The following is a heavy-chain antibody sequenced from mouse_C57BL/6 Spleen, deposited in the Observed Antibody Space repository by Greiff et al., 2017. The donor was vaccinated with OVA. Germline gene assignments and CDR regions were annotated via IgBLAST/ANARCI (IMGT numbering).Heavy chain of an antibody. D-gene: IGHD1-1*01. CDR1: GYAFSSSW. V-gene: IGHV1-82*01. CDR2: IYPGDGDT. CDR3: ARRGGSSYFDY. J-gene: IGHJ2*01. Sequence: QVQLQQSGPELVKPGASVTISCKASGYAFSSSWMNWVKQRPGKGLEWIGRIYPGDGDTNYNGKFKGKATLTADKSSSTAYMQLSSLTSEDSAVDYCARRGGSSYFDYWGQGTTLTVSS.